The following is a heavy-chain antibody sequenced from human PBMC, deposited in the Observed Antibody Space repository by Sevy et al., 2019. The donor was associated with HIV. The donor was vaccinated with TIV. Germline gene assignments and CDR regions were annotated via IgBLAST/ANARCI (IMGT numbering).Heavy chain of an antibody. CDR2: IKQDGSEN. V-gene: IGHV3-7*01. D-gene: IGHD2-2*01. CDR1: GFTFTTYR. Sequence: GGSLRLSCVASGFTFTTYRVTWVRQAPGKGLEWVANIKQDGSENYYVDSVKGRFTISRDNAKNSLYLQMNSLRADDTAVYYCARHNTNYNYALDVWGQGTTVTVSS. J-gene: IGHJ6*02. CDR3: ARHNTNYNYALDV.